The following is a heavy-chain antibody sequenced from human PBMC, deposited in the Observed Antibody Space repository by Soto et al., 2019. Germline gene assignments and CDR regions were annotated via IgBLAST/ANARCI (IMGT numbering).Heavy chain of an antibody. CDR3: AKDIQAYSSGWNFDY. V-gene: IGHV3-9*01. CDR2: ISWNSGSI. CDR1: GFTFDDYA. Sequence: EVQLVESGGGLVQPGRSLRLSCAASGFTFDDYAMHWVRQAPGKGLEWVSGISWNSGSIGYADSVKGRFTISRDNAKNSLYLQMNSLRAEDTALYYCAKDIQAYSSGWNFDYWGQGTLVTVSS. D-gene: IGHD6-19*01. J-gene: IGHJ4*02.